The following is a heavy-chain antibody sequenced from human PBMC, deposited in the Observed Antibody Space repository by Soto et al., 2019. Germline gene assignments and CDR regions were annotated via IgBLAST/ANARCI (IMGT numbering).Heavy chain of an antibody. V-gene: IGHV3-53*01. CDR1: GSTVSSNY. J-gene: IGHJ6*02. CDR2: IYRDGST. CDR3: ARGRYGMDV. Sequence: PGGSLRLSCAVSGSTVSSNYMSWVRQAPGKGLECVSVIYRDGSTYSGDSVKGRFTISRDNSRNTLYLQMNSLTVDDTAVYYCARGRYGMDVWGQGTRVTVSS.